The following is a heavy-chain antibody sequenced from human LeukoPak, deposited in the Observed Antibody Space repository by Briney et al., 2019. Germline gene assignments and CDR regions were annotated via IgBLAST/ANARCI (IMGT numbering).Heavy chain of an antibody. D-gene: IGHD4-17*01. J-gene: IGHJ6*02. V-gene: IGHV4-39*01. CDR1: GVSISSISYY. CDR3: ARQWGNYGDYNFYYYYGMDV. CDR2: IYYSGST. Sequence: PSETLSLTCTVSGVSISSISYYWGSTRQPPGKGLELIGSIYYSGSTYYNPSLKSRVTISVDTSKNQFSLKLSSVTAADTAVYHCARQWGNYGDYNFYYYYGMDVWGQGTTVTVSS.